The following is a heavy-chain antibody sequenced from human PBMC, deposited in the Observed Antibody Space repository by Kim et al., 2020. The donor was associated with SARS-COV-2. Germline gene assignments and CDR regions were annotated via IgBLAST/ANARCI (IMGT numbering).Heavy chain of an antibody. CDR2: ISNSGGSA. D-gene: IGHD4-17*01. Sequence: GGSLRLSCATSGFTFSSYAMNWVRQAPGKGLEWVSTISNSGGSAYHADSVKGRFTISRDNSKNTLHLQMNNLRAEDTAVYYCARPPTVTTRVMDVWGQGTTVTVSS. V-gene: IGHV3-23*01. CDR1: GFTFSSYA. CDR3: ARPPTVTTRVMDV. J-gene: IGHJ6*02.